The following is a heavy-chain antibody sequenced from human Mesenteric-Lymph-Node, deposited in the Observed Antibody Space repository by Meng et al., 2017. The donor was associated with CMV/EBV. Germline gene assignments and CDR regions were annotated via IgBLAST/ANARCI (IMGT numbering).Heavy chain of an antibody. J-gene: IGHJ5*02. CDR2: IYHSGST. CDR3: ARLGGHLRFLEWLNWFDP. CDR1: GYSISSGYY. D-gene: IGHD3-3*01. V-gene: IGHV4-38-2*02. Sequence: SETLSLTCTVSGYSISSGYYWGWIRQPPGKGLEWIGSIYHSGSTYYNPSLKSRVTISVDTSKNQFSLKLSSVTAADTAVYYCARLGGHLRFLEWLNWFDPWGQGTLVTVSS.